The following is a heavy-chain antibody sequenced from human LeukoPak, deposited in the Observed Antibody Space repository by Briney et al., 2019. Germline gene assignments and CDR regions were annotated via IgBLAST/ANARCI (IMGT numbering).Heavy chain of an antibody. CDR2: ISYDGSNK. Sequence: GRSLRLSCAASGFTFSSYGMHWVRQAPGKGLEWMAVISYDGSNKYYADSVKGRFTISRDNSKNTLYLQMNSLRAEDTAVYYCAKDRDDYGDYERLDYWGQGTLVTVSS. CDR3: AKDRDDYGDYERLDY. J-gene: IGHJ4*02. V-gene: IGHV3-30*18. D-gene: IGHD4-17*01. CDR1: GFTFSSYG.